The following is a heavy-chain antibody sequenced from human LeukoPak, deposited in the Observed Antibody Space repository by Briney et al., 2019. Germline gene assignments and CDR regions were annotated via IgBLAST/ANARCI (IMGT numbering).Heavy chain of an antibody. D-gene: IGHD2-2*01. CDR2: IIPIFGTA. V-gene: IGHV1-69*13. J-gene: IGHJ4*02. CDR3: ARGALYCSSTSCSIDY. Sequence: SVKVSCKASGGTFSSYAISWVRQAPGQGLEWMGGIIPIFGTANYAQKFQGRVTITADESTSTAYMELSSLRSEDTTVYYCARGALYCSSTSCSIDYWGQGTLVTVSS. CDR1: GGTFSSYA.